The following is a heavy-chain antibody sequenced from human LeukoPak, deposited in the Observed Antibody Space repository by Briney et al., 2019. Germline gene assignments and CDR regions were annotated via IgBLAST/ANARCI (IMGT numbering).Heavy chain of an antibody. CDR2: IRYDGSNK. J-gene: IGHJ4*02. CDR1: GFTFSSYG. V-gene: IGHV3-30*02. D-gene: IGHD3-10*01. CDR3: AKDLPWFGEYYHDY. Sequence: GGSLRLSCAPSGFTFSSYGMHWVRQAPGKGLEWVAFIRYDGSNKYYADSVKGRFTISRDNSKNTLYLQMNSLRAEDTAVYYCAKDLPWFGEYYHDYWGQGTLVTVSS.